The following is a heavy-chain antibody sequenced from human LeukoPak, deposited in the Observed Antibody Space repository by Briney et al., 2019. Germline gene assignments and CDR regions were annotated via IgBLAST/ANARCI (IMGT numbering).Heavy chain of an antibody. D-gene: IGHD3-3*01. CDR1: VGTLNTYG. CDR3: ARGQRNEYYDFWSDDYMDV. J-gene: IGHJ6*03. Sequence: SVTVSYKPSVGTLNTYGINWVRQAPGQRPEWMGGIIPILGTANYAQKFKGRVTITADESTSTVYMELSSLRSEDTAVYYCARGQRNEYYDFWSDDYMDVWGKGTTITVCS. CDR2: IIPILGTA. V-gene: IGHV1-69*13.